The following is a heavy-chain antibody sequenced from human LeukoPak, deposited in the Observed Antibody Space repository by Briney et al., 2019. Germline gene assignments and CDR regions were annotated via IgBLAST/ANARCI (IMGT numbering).Heavy chain of an antibody. V-gene: IGHV3-74*01. Sequence: LTGGSLRLSCAASGFTFSTYWMHWVRQAPGKGLVWISRINRDGSGITYADSVKGRFTISRDNAKSILYLQMNSLRAEDTAVYYCANTGYNYEFDYWGQGTLVTVSS. CDR1: GFTFSTYW. J-gene: IGHJ4*02. D-gene: IGHD5-18*01. CDR2: INRDGSGI. CDR3: ANTGYNYEFDY.